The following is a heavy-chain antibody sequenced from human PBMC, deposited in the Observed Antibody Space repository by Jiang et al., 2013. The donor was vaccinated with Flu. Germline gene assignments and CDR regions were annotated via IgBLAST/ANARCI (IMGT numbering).Heavy chain of an antibody. CDR1: GYTLTELS. Sequence: GAEVKKPGASVKVSCKVSGYTLTELSMHWVRQAPGKGLEWMGGFDPEDGETIYAQKFQGRVTMTEDTSTDTAYMELSSLRSEDTAVYYCATVIYCSSTSCLKGLSNWFDPWGQGTLVTVSS. J-gene: IGHJ5*02. V-gene: IGHV1-24*01. CDR3: ATVIYCSSTSCLKGLSNWFDP. D-gene: IGHD2-2*01. CDR2: FDPEDGET.